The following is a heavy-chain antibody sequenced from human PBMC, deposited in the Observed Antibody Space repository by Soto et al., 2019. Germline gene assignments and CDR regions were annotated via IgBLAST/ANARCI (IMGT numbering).Heavy chain of an antibody. Sequence: ASVKVSCKASGFTFNSSAVQWVRQARGQRLEWIGWIVVGSGNTNYAQKFQERVTITRDMSTSTAYMELSSLRSEDTAVYYCAAVSRFLSVDYWGQGTLVTVSS. D-gene: IGHD3-3*01. CDR2: IVVGSGNT. V-gene: IGHV1-58*01. CDR3: AAVSRFLSVDY. J-gene: IGHJ4*02. CDR1: GFTFNSSA.